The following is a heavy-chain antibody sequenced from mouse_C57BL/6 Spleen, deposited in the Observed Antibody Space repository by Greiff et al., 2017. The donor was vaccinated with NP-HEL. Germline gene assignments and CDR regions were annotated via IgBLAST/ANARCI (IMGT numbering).Heavy chain of an antibody. CDR1: GYTFTSYW. V-gene: IGHV1-52*01. CDR3: ARQGDYDYPWFAY. Sequence: QVQLQQPGAELVRPGSSVKLSCKASGYTFTSYWMHWVKQRPIQGLEWIGNIDPSDSETHYNQKFKDKATLTVVKSSSTAYMQLSSLTSEDSAVYYCARQGDYDYPWFAYWGQGTLVTVSA. J-gene: IGHJ3*01. CDR2: IDPSDSET. D-gene: IGHD2-4*01.